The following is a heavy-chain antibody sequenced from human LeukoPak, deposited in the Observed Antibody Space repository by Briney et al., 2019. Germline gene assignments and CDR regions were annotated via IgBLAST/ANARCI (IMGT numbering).Heavy chain of an antibody. D-gene: IGHD5-18*01. CDR3: ARDRGYSYGNAFDI. Sequence: GGSLRLSCAASGFTFSSYSMNWVRQAPGKGLEWVSSISSSSSYIYYADSVKGRFTISRDNAKNSLYLQMNSLRAEDTAVYYCARDRGYSYGNAFDIWGQGTMVTVSS. CDR2: ISSSSSYI. J-gene: IGHJ3*02. CDR1: GFTFSSYS. V-gene: IGHV3-21*01.